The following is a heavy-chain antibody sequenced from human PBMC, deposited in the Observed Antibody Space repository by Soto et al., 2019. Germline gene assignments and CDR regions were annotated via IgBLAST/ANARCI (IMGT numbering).Heavy chain of an antibody. D-gene: IGHD2-2*01. J-gene: IGHJ4*02. V-gene: IGHV2-5*01. CDR1: GFSLSPSGVG. CDR3: AHRRRVVWSQMVFDY. CDR2: IYWNDDK. Sequence: SGPTLGNPTQTLTLTCTFSGFSLSPSGVGVGWILQPPGKALEWLALIYWNDDKRYSPSLKSRLTITKDTSKNQLVLTITNIDPVDTATYYCAHRRRVVWSQMVFDYWGQGTLVTVYS.